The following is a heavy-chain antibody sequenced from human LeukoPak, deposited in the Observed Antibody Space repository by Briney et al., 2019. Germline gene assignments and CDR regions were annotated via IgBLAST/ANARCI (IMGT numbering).Heavy chain of an antibody. Sequence: ASVKVSCKTSGYTFTYYDISGVRQAPGQGLEWMGWISAYNGETNYAQKLQGRLTMTTDTSTSTAYMELRSLRSDDTAVYFCARGNKPYDYWGQGALVTVSS. CDR2: ISAYNGET. V-gene: IGHV1-18*01. CDR1: GYTFTYYD. D-gene: IGHD2/OR15-2a*01. CDR3: ARGNKPYDY. J-gene: IGHJ4*02.